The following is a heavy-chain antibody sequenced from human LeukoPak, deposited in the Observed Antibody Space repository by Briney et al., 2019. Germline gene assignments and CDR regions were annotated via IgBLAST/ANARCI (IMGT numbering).Heavy chain of an antibody. J-gene: IGHJ4*02. Sequence: SETLFLTCTVTGGSVSSSSYFWGWIRQPPGKGLEWIGSIYYSGSTYYNPSLKSRVTISVGTSKNQFSLKLSSVTAADTAVYYCARTRYYYNSRSYGAPYYFDYWGQGTLVTVSS. CDR2: IYYSGST. V-gene: IGHV4-39*01. D-gene: IGHD3-10*01. CDR3: ARTRYYYNSRSYGAPYYFDY. CDR1: GGSVSSSSYF.